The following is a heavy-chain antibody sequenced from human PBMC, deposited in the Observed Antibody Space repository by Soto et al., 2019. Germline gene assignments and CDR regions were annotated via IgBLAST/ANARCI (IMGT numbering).Heavy chain of an antibody. V-gene: IGHV3-33*01. CDR2: IWYDGSNK. CDR3: ARDRIPYGDYVNWYFDL. Sequence: QVQLVESGGGVVQPGRSLRLSCAASGFTFSSYGMHWVRQAPGKGLEWVAVIWYDGSNKYYADSVKGRFTISRDNSKNTLYLQMNSLRAEDTAEYYCARDRIPYGDYVNWYFDLWGRGTLVTVSS. J-gene: IGHJ2*01. D-gene: IGHD4-17*01. CDR1: GFTFSSYG.